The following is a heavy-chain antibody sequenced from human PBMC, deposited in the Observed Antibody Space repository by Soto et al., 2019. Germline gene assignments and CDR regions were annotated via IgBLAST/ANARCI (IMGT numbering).Heavy chain of an antibody. D-gene: IGHD2-15*01. V-gene: IGHV3-7*01. Sequence: EGSLRLSCAASGFTFSSSWMSWVRQAPWKGLEWVANIKQDGSEKYYVDSVKGRFTISRDNAKNSLYLQMNSLRAEDTAVYYCARDRYCSGRSGYNYDGMDVWGHGNTVTVS. CDR3: ARDRYCSGRSGYNYDGMDV. J-gene: IGHJ6*02. CDR2: IKQDGSEK. CDR1: GFTFSSSW.